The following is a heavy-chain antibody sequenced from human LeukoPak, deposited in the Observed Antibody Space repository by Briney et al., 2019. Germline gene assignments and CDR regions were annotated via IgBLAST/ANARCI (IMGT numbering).Heavy chain of an antibody. CDR2: ISYSGST. V-gene: IGHV4-61*01. D-gene: IGHD3-10*01. J-gene: IGHJ4*02. CDR3: ARGQAALWFGEL. Sequence: PSETLSLTCTVSGGSVSSGSDYWSWIRQPPGKGLEWIGHISYSGSTNYNPSLKSRVPISLDTSKNQLSLKLSSLTTADTAVYYCARGQAALWFGELWGQGTLVTVSS. CDR1: GGSVSSGSDY.